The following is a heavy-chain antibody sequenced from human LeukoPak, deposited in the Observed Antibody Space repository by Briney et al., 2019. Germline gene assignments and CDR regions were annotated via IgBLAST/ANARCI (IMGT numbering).Heavy chain of an antibody. V-gene: IGHV3-23*01. J-gene: IGHJ6*03. CDR2: ISGSGGST. D-gene: IGHD6-13*01. Sequence: GGSLRLSCAASGFTFSSYGMNWVRQAPGKGLEWVSAISGSGGSTNYADSVKGRFTISRDNSKNTLYLQMNSLRAEDTAVYYCAKDPFIAAAGTGYYYMDVWGKGTTVTISS. CDR1: GFTFSSYG. CDR3: AKDPFIAAAGTGYYYMDV.